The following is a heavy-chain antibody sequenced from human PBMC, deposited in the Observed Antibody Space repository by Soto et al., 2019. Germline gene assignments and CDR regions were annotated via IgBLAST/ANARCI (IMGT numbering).Heavy chain of an antibody. V-gene: IGHV4-34*01. J-gene: IGHJ6*02. CDR1: GGSFSGYY. D-gene: IGHD6-19*01. Sequence: LSLTCAVYGGSFSGYYWSWIRQPPGKGLEWIGEINHSGSTNYNPSLKSRVTISVDTSKNQFSLKLSSVTAADTAVYYCARGRPSSGWYGVYYYYGMDVWGQGTTVTVSS. CDR2: INHSGST. CDR3: ARGRPSSGWYGVYYYYGMDV.